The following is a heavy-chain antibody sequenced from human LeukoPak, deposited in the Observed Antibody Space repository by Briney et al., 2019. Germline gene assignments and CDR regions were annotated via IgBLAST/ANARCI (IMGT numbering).Heavy chain of an antibody. CDR3: ARIVTMIVVVPGDY. D-gene: IGHD3-22*01. J-gene: IGHJ4*02. V-gene: IGHV3-7*03. CDR2: IKQDGSQK. Sequence: GGSLRLSCAASGFTFSSYWMSWVRQAPGKGLEWVANIKQDGSQKDYVDSVKGRFTISRDTAKNSLYLQMNSLRAEDTAVYYCARIVTMIVVVPGDYWGQGSLVTVSS. CDR1: GFTFSSYW.